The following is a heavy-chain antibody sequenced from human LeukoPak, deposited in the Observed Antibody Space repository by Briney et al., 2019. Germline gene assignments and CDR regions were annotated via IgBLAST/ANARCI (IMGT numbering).Heavy chain of an antibody. CDR2: ISSSSSYI. V-gene: IGHV3-21*01. Sequence: GGSLRLSCAASGFTFSSYSMNWVHQAPGKGLEWVSSISSSSSYIYYADSVKGRFTISRDNAKNSLYLQMNSLRAEDTAVYYCARDRRGYFDYWGQGTLVTVSS. CDR1: GFTFSSYS. CDR3: ARDRRGYFDY. D-gene: IGHD2-15*01. J-gene: IGHJ4*02.